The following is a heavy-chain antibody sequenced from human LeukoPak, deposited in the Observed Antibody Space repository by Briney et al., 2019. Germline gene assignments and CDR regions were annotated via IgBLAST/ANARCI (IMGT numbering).Heavy chain of an antibody. CDR3: ARESTIFTNWFDP. CDR1: GGSISSYY. V-gene: IGHV4-4*07. CDR2: IYTSGST. D-gene: IGHD3-9*01. Sequence: SETLSLTCTVSGGSISSYYRSWIRQHAGKGLEWIGRIYTSGSTNYNPSLKSRVTMSVDTSKNQFSLKLSSVTAADTAVYYCARESTIFTNWFDPWGQGTLVTVSS. J-gene: IGHJ5*02.